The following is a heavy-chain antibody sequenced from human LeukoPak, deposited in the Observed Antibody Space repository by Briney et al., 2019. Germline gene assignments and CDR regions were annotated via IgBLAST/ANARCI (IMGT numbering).Heavy chain of an antibody. V-gene: IGHV4-61*08. J-gene: IGHJ4*02. CDR2: IYYSGST. D-gene: IGHD3-22*01. CDR3: ARVRNSSGYYFSY. CDR1: GGSISSGDYY. Sequence: SETLSLTCTVSGGSISSGDYYWSWIRQPPGKGLEWIGYIYYSGSTNYNSSLKSRVTISLDTSKNQFSLKLSSVTAADTAVYYCARVRNSSGYYFSYWGQGTLVTVSS.